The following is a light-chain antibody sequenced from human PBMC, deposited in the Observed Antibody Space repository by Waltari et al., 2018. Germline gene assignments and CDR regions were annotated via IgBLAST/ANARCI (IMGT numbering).Light chain of an antibody. V-gene: IGLV3-21*04. Sequence: YVVTQPPSVSVAPGKTATLTCGGENIESKSVTWYQQKPGQAPILVIFYDIDRPSGIPERFSGSNSGNTATLTISWVEAGDEADYHCQVWDDTTNSGVFGGGTRLTVL. CDR2: YDI. CDR1: NIESKS. CDR3: QVWDDTTNSGV. J-gene: IGLJ3*02.